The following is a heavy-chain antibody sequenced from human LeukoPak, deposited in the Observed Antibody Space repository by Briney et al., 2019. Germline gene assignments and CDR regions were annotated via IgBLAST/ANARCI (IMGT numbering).Heavy chain of an antibody. CDR3: ARVRCSGGTCYPAYDY. J-gene: IGHJ4*02. Sequence: SETLSLTCAVSGGSISSRGYSWTWIRQPPGKGLEWIGYISYSGSSYYNASLKSRVTISVDTSKNQSSLKLTSVTAADTAVYYCARVRCSGGTCYPAYDYWGQGALVTVSS. V-gene: IGHV4-30-4*07. CDR1: GGSISSRGYS. CDR2: ISYSGSS. D-gene: IGHD2-15*01.